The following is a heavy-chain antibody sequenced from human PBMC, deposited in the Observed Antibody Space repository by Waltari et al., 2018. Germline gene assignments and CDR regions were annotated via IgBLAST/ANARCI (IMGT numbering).Heavy chain of an antibody. J-gene: IGHJ3*01. Sequence: EVQLVESGGDLVQPGGSLRLSCAASGFTFSSYWMTWVRQAPGEGLEWVDNIQRERNGKYYADSVKGRFTISRDNAKNSLYLQMNSRRAEDTAVYYCARAYSGSYETWGQGTLVTVSS. CDR1: GFTFSSYW. CDR2: IQRERNGK. V-gene: IGHV3-7*01. CDR3: ARAYSGSYET. D-gene: IGHD1-26*01.